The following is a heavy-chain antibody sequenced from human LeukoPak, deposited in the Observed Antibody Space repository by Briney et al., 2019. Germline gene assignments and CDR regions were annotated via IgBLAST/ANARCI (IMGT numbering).Heavy chain of an antibody. CDR3: AEPEGGYYDIRPD. CDR1: GGSINRYY. Sequence: ETLSLTCTVSGGSINRYYWSWVRQAPGKGLEWVSAISGSGGSTYYADSVKGRFTISRDNSKNTLYLQMNSLRAEDTAVYYCAEPEGGYYDIRPDWGQGTLVTVSS. J-gene: IGHJ4*02. D-gene: IGHD3-22*01. CDR2: ISGSGGST. V-gene: IGHV3-23*01.